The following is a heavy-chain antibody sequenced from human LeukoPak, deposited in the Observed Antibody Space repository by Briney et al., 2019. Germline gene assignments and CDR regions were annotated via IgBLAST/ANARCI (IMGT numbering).Heavy chain of an antibody. J-gene: IGHJ3*02. CDR3: ARVPVLRYFDWLPRDAFDI. V-gene: IGHV4-39*07. Sequence: PSETLSLTCTVSGGSISSSSYYWGWIRQPPGKGLEWIGSIYYSGSTYYNPSLKSRVTISVDTSKNQFSLKLSSVTAADTAVYYCARVPVLRYFDWLPRDAFDIWGQGTMVTVSS. CDR2: IYYSGST. CDR1: GGSISSSSYY. D-gene: IGHD3-9*01.